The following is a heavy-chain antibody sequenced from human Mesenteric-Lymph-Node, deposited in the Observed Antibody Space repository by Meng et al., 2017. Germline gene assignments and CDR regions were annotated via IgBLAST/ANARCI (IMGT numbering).Heavy chain of an antibody. CDR3: AREATRDYDTFTGYYFKRSGAFDI. Sequence: ASAKVSCKASGYTFTGYYMPWVRQDPGQGLEWMGWINPNSGGTNYAQKSQGRVTMTRDTSISTAYMELGSLTSDDTAVYYCAREATRDYDTFTGYYFKRSGAFDIWGQGTMVTVSS. J-gene: IGHJ3*02. D-gene: IGHD3-9*01. CDR2: INPNSGGT. CDR1: GYTFTGYY. V-gene: IGHV1-2*02.